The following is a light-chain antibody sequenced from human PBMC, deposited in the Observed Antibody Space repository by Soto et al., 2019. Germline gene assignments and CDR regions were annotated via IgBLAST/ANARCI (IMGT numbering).Light chain of an antibody. CDR2: GAS. CDR3: QQYGSSGT. Sequence: ILLSQYPGTLSLSPGERGTLSFRASQSVSNNYLAWYQQKPGQAPRLLIYGASNRATGIPDRFSGSGSGTDFTLTISRLEPEDFAVYYCQQYGSSGTFGQGTKVDIK. V-gene: IGKV3-20*01. J-gene: IGKJ1*01. CDR1: QSVSNNY.